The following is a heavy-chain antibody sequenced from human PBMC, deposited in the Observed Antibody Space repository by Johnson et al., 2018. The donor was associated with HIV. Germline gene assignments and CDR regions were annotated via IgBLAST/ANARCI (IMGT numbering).Heavy chain of an antibody. J-gene: IGHJ3*02. D-gene: IGHD1-26*01. V-gene: IGHV3-73*01. CDR1: GFTFSDYY. CDR3: TVHSGERTDHDAFDI. CDR2: IRSKANSYAT. Sequence: VQLVESGGGLVKPGGSLRLSCAASGFTFSDYYMSWFRQAPGKGREWVGRIRSKANSYATAYAASVKGRFTISRDDSKNTAYLQMNSLKTEDTAVYYCTVHSGERTDHDAFDIWGQGTMVTVSS.